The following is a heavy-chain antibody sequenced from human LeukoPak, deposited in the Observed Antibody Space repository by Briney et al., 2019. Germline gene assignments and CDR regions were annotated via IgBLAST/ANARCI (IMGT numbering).Heavy chain of an antibody. D-gene: IGHD1-26*01. CDR1: GGSISSYY. CDR3: ARRASGSYGDFDY. CDR2: IYNSGNT. J-gene: IGHJ4*02. V-gene: IGHV4-59*08. Sequence: SETLSLTCTVSGGSISSYYWSWIRQPPGKGLEWIGYIYNSGNTHYNPSLKSRVTISVDTSKNQFSLKLHSVTAADTAVYYCARRASGSYGDFDYWGQGTLVTVSS.